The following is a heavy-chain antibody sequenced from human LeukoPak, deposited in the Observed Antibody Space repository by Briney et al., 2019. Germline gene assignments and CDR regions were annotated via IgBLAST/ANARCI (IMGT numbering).Heavy chain of an antibody. Sequence: ASVKVSCKASGYTFTGYYMHWVRQAPGQGLEWMGWINPNSGDTNYAQKFQGRVTMTRDTSISTAYMELSRLRSEDTAVYYCASDYGDYGSNDYWGQGTLVTVSS. D-gene: IGHD4-17*01. J-gene: IGHJ4*02. CDR3: ASDYGDYGSNDY. CDR1: GYTFTGYY. CDR2: INPNSGDT. V-gene: IGHV1-2*02.